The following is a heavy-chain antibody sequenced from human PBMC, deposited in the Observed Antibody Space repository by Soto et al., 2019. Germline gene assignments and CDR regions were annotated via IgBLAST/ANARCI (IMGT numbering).Heavy chain of an antibody. CDR1: GFTVNNHA. CDR2: FAGDFINT. CDR3: AKEGAAYYYDSSGYRPFDF. Sequence: GGSLRLSCAASGFTVNNHAMHWVRQAPGEGLELVSGFAGDFINTRYADSVRGRFTISRDTSKNTLSLQMDSLRVEDTAIYYCAKEGAAYYYDSSGYRPFDFWGQGTQVTVSS. V-gene: IGHV3-23*01. J-gene: IGHJ4*02. D-gene: IGHD3-22*01.